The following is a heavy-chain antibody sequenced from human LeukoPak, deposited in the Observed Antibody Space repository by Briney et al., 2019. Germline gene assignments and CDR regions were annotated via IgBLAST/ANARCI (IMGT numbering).Heavy chain of an antibody. Sequence: GASVKVSCKASGYTFTRYYIHWVRQAPGQGPEWMGMINPSGGSTTYAQRFQGRVTMTRDTSTSTVYMELSSLRSEDTAVYYCARGPRITLIRGGQWYYYMDVWGKGTTVTISS. CDR3: ARGPRITLIRGGQWYYYMDV. CDR1: GYTFTRYY. D-gene: IGHD3-10*01. J-gene: IGHJ6*03. CDR2: INPSGGST. V-gene: IGHV1-46*01.